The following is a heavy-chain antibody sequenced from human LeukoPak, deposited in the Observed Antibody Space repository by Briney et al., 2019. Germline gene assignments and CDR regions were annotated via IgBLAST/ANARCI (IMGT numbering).Heavy chain of an antibody. CDR3: ARADGSGSSDWFDP. J-gene: IGHJ5*02. Sequence: GASVKVSCKASGYTFTGYYMHWVRQAPGQGLEWMGWINPNSGGTNYAQKFQGRVTMTRDTSISTAYMELSRLRSDDTAVYYCARADGSGSSDWFDPWGQGTLVTVSS. CDR2: INPNSGGT. CDR1: GYTFTGYY. V-gene: IGHV1-2*02. D-gene: IGHD3-10*01.